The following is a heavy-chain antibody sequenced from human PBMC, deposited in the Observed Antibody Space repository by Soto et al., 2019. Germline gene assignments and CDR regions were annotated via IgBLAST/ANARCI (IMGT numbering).Heavy chain of an antibody. CDR3: AKRSSSSTFDY. J-gene: IGHJ4*02. CDR2: ISAYNGNT. D-gene: IGHD6-6*01. CDR1: GYTFTIYG. Sequence: GASVKVSCKASGYTFTIYGISWVRQAPGQGLEWMGWISAYNGNTNYAQKLQGRFTISRDNSKNTLYLQMNSLRAEDTALYYCAKRSSSSTFDYWGQGTLVTVSS. V-gene: IGHV1-18*01.